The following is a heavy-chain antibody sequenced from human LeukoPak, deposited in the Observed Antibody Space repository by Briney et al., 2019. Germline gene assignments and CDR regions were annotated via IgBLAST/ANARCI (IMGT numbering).Heavy chain of an antibody. D-gene: IGHD3-10*01. CDR3: ARGMNYYGSGSYSGGADYYYYGLDV. V-gene: IGHV3-23*01. CDR1: GFTFAGFA. J-gene: IGHJ6*02. Sequence: GGSLRLSCAASGFTFAGFAMTWVRQAPGKGLQWVASIRSGGDSTYYADSVKGRFTISRDNAKNSLYLQMNSLRAEDTAVYSCARGMNYYGSGSYSGGADYYYYGLDVWGQGTTVTVSS. CDR2: IRSGGDST.